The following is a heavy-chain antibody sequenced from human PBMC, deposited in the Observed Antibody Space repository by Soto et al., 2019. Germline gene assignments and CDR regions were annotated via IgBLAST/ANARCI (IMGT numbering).Heavy chain of an antibody. CDR3: ARDYDFWSGYRLGMDV. Sequence: PGGSLRLSCAASGFTFSSYGMHWVRQAPGKGLEWVAVIWYDGSNKYYADSVKGRFTISRDNSKNTLYLQMNSLRAEDTAVYYCARDYDFWSGYRLGMDVWGQGTTVTVSS. J-gene: IGHJ6*02. D-gene: IGHD3-3*01. CDR1: GFTFSSYG. CDR2: IWYDGSNK. V-gene: IGHV3-33*01.